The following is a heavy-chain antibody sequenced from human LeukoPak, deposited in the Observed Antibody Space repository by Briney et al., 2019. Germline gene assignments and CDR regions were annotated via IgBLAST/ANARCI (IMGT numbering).Heavy chain of an antibody. J-gene: IGHJ6*03. Sequence: ASVKVSCKASGYTFSGYYMNWVRQAPGQGLEWMGWINPNSGDTDYAQKFQGRVTMTRDTSISTAYMELSRLRSDDTAVYYCARGPYYDSSGYRTYYMDVWGEGTTVTVSS. CDR1: GYTFSGYY. V-gene: IGHV1-2*02. CDR3: ARGPYYDSSGYRTYYMDV. D-gene: IGHD3-22*01. CDR2: INPNSGDT.